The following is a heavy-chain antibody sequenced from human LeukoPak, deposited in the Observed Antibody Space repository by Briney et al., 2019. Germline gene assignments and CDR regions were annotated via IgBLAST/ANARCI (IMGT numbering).Heavy chain of an antibody. CDR3: ARDQIPGWSGYYTRYYYYYGMDV. D-gene: IGHD3-3*01. Sequence: GGSLRLSCAASGFTFSSYSMNWVRQAPGKGLEWVSSISSSSSYIYYADSVKGRFTISRDNAKNSLYLQMNSLGAEDTAVYYCARDQIPGWSGYYTRYYYYYGMDVWGQGTTVTVSS. CDR1: GFTFSSYS. J-gene: IGHJ6*02. V-gene: IGHV3-21*01. CDR2: ISSSSSYI.